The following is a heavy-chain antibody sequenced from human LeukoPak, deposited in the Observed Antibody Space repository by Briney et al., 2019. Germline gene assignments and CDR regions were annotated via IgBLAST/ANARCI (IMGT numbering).Heavy chain of an antibody. J-gene: IGHJ4*02. Sequence: QPGGSLRLSCAASGFTFSSYGMHWVRQAPGKGLEWVAVISYDGSNKYYADSVKGRFTISRDNSKNTLYLQMNSLRAEDTAVYYCAKDIAGDLSGWYDYWGQGTLVTVSS. V-gene: IGHV3-30*18. CDR3: AKDIAGDLSGWYDY. CDR2: ISYDGSNK. CDR1: GFTFSSYG. D-gene: IGHD6-19*01.